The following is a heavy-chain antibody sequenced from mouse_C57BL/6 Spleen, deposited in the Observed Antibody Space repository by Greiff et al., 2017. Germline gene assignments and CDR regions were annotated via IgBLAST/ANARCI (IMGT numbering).Heavy chain of an antibody. CDR3: ARSELEGGDYFDY. J-gene: IGHJ2*01. CDR1: GYTFTSYW. CDR2: IDPSDSYT. Sequence: QVQLQQSGAELVMPGASVKLSCKASGYTFTSYWMHWVKQRPGQGLEWIGEIDPSDSYTNYNQKFKGKSTLTVDKSSSTAYMQLSSLTSEDSAVYYCARSELEGGDYFDYWGQGTPLTVSA. D-gene: IGHD4-1*01. V-gene: IGHV1-69*01.